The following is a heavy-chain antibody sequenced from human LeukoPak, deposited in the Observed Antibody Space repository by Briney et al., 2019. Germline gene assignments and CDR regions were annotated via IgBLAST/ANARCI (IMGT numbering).Heavy chain of an antibody. D-gene: IGHD2-15*01. CDR3: ARTTLALHAFDI. J-gene: IGHJ3*02. CDR1: GGSISTYY. CDR2: IYYSGST. Sequence: SETLSLTCTVSGGSISTYYWTWIRQPPGKGLEWIGYIYYSGSTNYNPSLKSRVTISVDTSKNQFSLKLSSVTAADTAVYYCARTTLALHAFDIWGQGTMVTVSS. V-gene: IGHV4-59*01.